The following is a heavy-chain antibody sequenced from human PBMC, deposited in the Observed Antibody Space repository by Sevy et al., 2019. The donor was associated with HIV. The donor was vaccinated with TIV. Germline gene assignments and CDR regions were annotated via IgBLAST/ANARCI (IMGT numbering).Heavy chain of an antibody. D-gene: IGHD6-13*01. CDR1: GGSISSYY. CDR3: ARGAGSWYDGGIAFDI. Sequence: SETLSLTCTVSGGSISSYYWSWIRQPPGKGLEWIGYIYYSGSTNYNPSLKSRVTISVDTSKNQFSLKLSSVTAADTAVYYCARGAGSWYDGGIAFDIWGQGTMVTISS. J-gene: IGHJ3*02. V-gene: IGHV4-59*01. CDR2: IYYSGST.